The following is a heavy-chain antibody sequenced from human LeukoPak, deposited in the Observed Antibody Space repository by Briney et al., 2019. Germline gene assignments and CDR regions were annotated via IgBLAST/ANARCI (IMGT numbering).Heavy chain of an antibody. J-gene: IGHJ4*02. CDR1: GFTFSSYG. CDR3: AKVRYYYDSSGELDY. D-gene: IGHD3-22*01. CDR2: ISYDGSNE. Sequence: GGSLRLSCAASGFTFSSYGMHWVRQAPGEGLEWVAVISYDGSNEYYADSVKGRFTISRDNSKNTLYLQMNSLRAGDTAVYYCAKVRYYYDSSGELDYWGRGTLVTVSS. V-gene: IGHV3-30*18.